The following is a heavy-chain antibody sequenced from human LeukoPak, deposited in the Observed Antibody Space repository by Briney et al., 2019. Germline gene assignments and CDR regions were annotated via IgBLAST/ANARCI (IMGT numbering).Heavy chain of an antibody. D-gene: IGHD7-27*01. Sequence: SETLSLTCTVSGGSISSGTYYWGWIRQPPGKGLEWIGSIYYSGSTSYSPSLKSRVTISVDTSKNQFSLKLSSVTAADTAVYYCVLGYYFDYWGQGTLVTVSS. CDR1: GGSISSGTYY. CDR3: VLGYYFDY. CDR2: IYYSGST. J-gene: IGHJ4*02. V-gene: IGHV4-39*07.